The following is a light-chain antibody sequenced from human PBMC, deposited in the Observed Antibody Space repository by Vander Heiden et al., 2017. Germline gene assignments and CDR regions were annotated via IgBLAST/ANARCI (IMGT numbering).Light chain of an antibody. J-gene: IGLJ3*02. CDR2: ADD. CDR3: AAWDDDLDGPV. CDR1: NSNLGINA. V-gene: IGLV1-44*01. Sequence: QSVLTQPPSASGTPGQRVSISCSGRNSNLGINAVNWYQHVPGMAPKLLIHADDERPSGVPDRFSASKSGTSASLAISGLQSEDEADYYCAAWDDDLDGPVFGGGTKLTVL.